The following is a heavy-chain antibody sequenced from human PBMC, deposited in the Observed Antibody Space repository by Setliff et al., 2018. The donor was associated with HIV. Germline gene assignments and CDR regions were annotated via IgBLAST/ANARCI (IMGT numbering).Heavy chain of an antibody. J-gene: IGHJ5*02. CDR2: INHSGST. CDR1: GAPFSGFH. D-gene: IGHD4-17*01. Sequence: SETLSLTCAVYGAPFSGFHWGWIRQPPGKGLEWIGEINHSGSTNHNPSLNSRVTISVDTSKNQFSLKVSSVTAADTAVYYCARVGTTVTTRETYKWFDPWGQGTLVTVSS. CDR3: ARVGTTVTTRETYKWFDP. V-gene: IGHV4-34*01.